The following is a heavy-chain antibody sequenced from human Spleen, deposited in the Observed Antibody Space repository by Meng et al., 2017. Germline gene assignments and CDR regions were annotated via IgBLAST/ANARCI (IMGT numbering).Heavy chain of an antibody. D-gene: IGHD3-22*01. Sequence: QVQLVESGGGVVQPGRSLRLSWAASGFIFRNYAMHWVRQAPGKGLEWVAVISYDGSYKNYADSVKGRFTISRDNSKNTLYLQMDSLRAEDTAVYYCAKETSDSSAFYRYDIWGQGSLVTVSS. CDR3: AKETSDSSAFYRYDI. V-gene: IGHV3-30-3*01. J-gene: IGHJ4*02. CDR1: GFIFRNYA. CDR2: ISYDGSYK.